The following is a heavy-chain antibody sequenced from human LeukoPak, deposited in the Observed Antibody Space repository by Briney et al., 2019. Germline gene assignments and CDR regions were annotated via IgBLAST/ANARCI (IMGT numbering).Heavy chain of an antibody. CDR3: ARDRLTGNAFGI. CDR1: GGSISSHY. V-gene: IGHV4-59*11. J-gene: IGHJ3*02. D-gene: IGHD3-16*01. Sequence: SETLSLTCTVSGGSISSHYWSWIGQPPGKGLEWIGYIYYSGSTNYNPSLKSRVTISVDTSKNQFSLKLSSVTAADTAVYYCARDRLTGNAFGIRGQGTMVTVSS. CDR2: IYYSGST.